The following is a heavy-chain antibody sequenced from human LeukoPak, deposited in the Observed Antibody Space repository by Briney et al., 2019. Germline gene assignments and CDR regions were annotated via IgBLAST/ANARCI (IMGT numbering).Heavy chain of an antibody. V-gene: IGHV3-7*01. D-gene: IGHD2-21*01. CDR1: GFTFSSYW. CDR3: ARENVVVMKDAFDI. Sequence: GGSLRLSCAASGFTFSSYWMSWVRQAPGKGLEWVANIKQDGSEKYYVDSVKGRFTISRDNAKNSLYLQMNSLRAEDTAVYYCARENVVVMKDAFDIWGQGTMVTVSS. J-gene: IGHJ3*02. CDR2: IKQDGSEK.